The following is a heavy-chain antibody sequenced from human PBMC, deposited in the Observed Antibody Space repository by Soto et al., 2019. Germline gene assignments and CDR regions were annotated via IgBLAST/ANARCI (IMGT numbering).Heavy chain of an antibody. Sequence: EVQLVESGGCLVQPGGSLRLSCAASGFTFSSYSMNWVRQAPGKGREWVSYISSSSSTIYYTDSVKGRFTISRDNAKNSLFLQMNSLRDEDTAVYYCASGQPSGQYYYGMDVWGQGATVTVSS. V-gene: IGHV3-48*02. D-gene: IGHD3-10*01. J-gene: IGHJ6*02. CDR1: GFTFSSYS. CDR3: ASGQPSGQYYYGMDV. CDR2: ISSSSSTI.